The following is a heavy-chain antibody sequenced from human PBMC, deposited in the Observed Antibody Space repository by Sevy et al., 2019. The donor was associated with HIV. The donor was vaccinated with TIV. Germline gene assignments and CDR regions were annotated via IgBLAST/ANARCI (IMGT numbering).Heavy chain of an antibody. CDR2: ILHDGSYR. J-gene: IGHJ6*02. D-gene: IGHD3-10*01. V-gene: IGHV3-30*18. Sequence: GGSLRLSCAASGFTVSSYDMHWVRQAPGKGLEWVAIILHDGSYREYVDSVRGRFTMSRDNSKNTMYLKMNGLSIEDTAVYYCAKNRLPGGSYFSRHGLDVWGRGTTVTVSS. CDR3: AKNRLPGGSYFSRHGLDV. CDR1: GFTVSSYD.